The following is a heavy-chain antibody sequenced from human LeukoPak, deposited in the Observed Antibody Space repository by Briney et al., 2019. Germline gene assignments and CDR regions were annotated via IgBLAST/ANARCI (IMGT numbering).Heavy chain of an antibody. Sequence: GGSLRLSCAASGFTFDDYAMHWVRQAPGKGLEWVSYISSSGSTIYYADSVKGRFTISRDNAKNSLYLQMNSLRAEDTAVYYCARASWEGSTWFDPWGQGTLVTVSS. CDR2: ISSSGSTI. D-gene: IGHD3-10*01. V-gene: IGHV3-11*01. CDR1: GFTFDDYA. CDR3: ARASWEGSTWFDP. J-gene: IGHJ5*02.